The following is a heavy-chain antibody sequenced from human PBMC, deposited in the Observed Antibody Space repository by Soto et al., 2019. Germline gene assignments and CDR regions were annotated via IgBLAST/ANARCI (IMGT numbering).Heavy chain of an antibody. Sequence: ASVKVSCKASGYTFTSYGISWVRQAPGQGLEWMGWISAYNGNTNYAQKLQGRVTMTTDTSTSTAYMELRSLRSDDTAVYYCARAYSSIAWNYYYMDVWGKGTTVTVSS. J-gene: IGHJ6*03. V-gene: IGHV1-18*01. D-gene: IGHD2-21*01. CDR3: ARAYSSIAWNYYYMDV. CDR2: ISAYNGNT. CDR1: GYTFTSYG.